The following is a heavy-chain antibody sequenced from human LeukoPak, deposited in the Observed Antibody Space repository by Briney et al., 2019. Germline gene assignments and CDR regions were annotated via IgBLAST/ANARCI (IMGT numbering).Heavy chain of an antibody. CDR2: IDPSGGIT. CDR1: GYIFTSFY. V-gene: IGHV1-46*01. J-gene: IGHJ4*02. D-gene: IGHD5-18*01. CDR3: ARDLRSGYSYGHVDY. Sequence: ASVKVSCKASGYIFTSFYIHWVRQVPGQGLEWMGIIDPSGGITTYAQKFQGGVIMTADTSTNTVYLELRSLRSDDTAVYYCARDLRSGYSYGHVDYWGQGTLVTVSS.